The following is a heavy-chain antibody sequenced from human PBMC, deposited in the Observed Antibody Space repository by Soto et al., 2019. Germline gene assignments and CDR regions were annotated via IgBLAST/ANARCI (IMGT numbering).Heavy chain of an antibody. Sequence: PGGSLRLSCAAAKVTLSNHWMHWVRQAPGKGLVWVSRIDDGSGTSYADSVKGRFTVSRDNAKNTLYLQMNSLRAEDTAVYNCARVGPLTTNYGMDVWGQGTTVTVSS. CDR3: ARVGPLTTNYGMDV. J-gene: IGHJ6*02. D-gene: IGHD3-22*01. V-gene: IGHV3-74*01. CDR1: KVTLSNHW. CDR2: IDDGSGT.